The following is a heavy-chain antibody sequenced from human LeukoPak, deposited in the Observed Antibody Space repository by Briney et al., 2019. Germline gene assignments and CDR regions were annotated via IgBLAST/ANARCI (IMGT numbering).Heavy chain of an antibody. V-gene: IGHV4-59*01. J-gene: IGHJ4*02. D-gene: IGHD6-19*01. Sequence: SETLSLTCTVSGGSISSNYWSWIRQPPGKGLEWIAYIYYSGSSNYNPSLKSRVTISGDTSKSQFSLKLNSVTAADTAVYYCARTTSGVGGFDSWRQGTLVTVSS. CDR1: GGSISSNY. CDR3: ARTTSGVGGFDS. CDR2: IYYSGSS.